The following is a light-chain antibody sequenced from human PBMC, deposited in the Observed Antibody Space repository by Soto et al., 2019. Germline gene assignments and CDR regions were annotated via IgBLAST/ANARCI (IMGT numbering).Light chain of an antibody. J-gene: IGKJ5*01. CDR1: QSVKRSY. CDR3: QQYGSSIT. Sequence: EIVLTHSPGTLSLSPGERATLPFRASQSVKRSYLAWYQHKPGQAPRLLIYGTSSRATGIPDRLSGSGSGTDFTLTISRLEPEDSAVYYCQQYGSSITFGQGTRLEIK. CDR2: GTS. V-gene: IGKV3-20*01.